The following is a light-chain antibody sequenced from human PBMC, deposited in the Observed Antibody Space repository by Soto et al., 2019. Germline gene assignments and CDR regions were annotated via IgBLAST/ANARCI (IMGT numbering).Light chain of an antibody. CDR1: QTISSY. CDR3: YQYRSAPPCG. CDR2: DAS. V-gene: IGKV3-20*01. Sequence: EIVLTQSPGTLSLSPGERATLSCRASQTISSYLAWYQHKPGQAPRLLIYDASSRATDIPDRFSGSWSGTAVPNTFGRLEPEHFAVYYCYQYRSAPPCGFGQGTKLEIK. J-gene: IGKJ2*04.